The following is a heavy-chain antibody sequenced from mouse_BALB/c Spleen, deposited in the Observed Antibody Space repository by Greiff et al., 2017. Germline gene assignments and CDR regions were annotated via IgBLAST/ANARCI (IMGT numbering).Heavy chain of an antibody. CDR2: INPYYGST. CDR1: GYSFTDYI. Sequence: VQLQQTGPELVKPGASVKISCKASGYSFTDYIMLWVKQSHGKSLEWIGNINPYYGSTSYNLKFKGKATLTVDKSSSTAYMQLNSLTSEDSAVYYCARGNPMDYWGQGTSVTVSS. J-gene: IGHJ4*01. V-gene: IGHV1-39*01. CDR3: ARGNPMDY.